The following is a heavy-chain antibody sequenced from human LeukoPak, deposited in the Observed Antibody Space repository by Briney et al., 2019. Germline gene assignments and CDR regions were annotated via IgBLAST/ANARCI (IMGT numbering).Heavy chain of an antibody. CDR1: GFTFSSYA. CDR3: AKDKGDFWSGHHY. J-gene: IGHJ4*02. V-gene: IGHV3-23*01. Sequence: GGSLRLSCAASGFTFSSYAMSWVRQAPGKGLEWVSSITGSGGSTYYADFVKGRFTISRDNSKNTLYLQMSSLRAEDTAVYYCAKDKGDFWSGHHYWGQGTLVTVSS. CDR2: ITGSGGST. D-gene: IGHD3-3*01.